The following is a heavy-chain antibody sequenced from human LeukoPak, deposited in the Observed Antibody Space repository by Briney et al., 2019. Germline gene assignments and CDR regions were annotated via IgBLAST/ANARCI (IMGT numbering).Heavy chain of an antibody. D-gene: IGHD2-15*01. CDR1: GFTFSSYS. CDR2: ISSSSSHI. Sequence: PGGSLRLSCAASGFTFSSYSMNWVRQAPGKGLEWVSSISSSSSHIYYADSVKGRFTISRDNSKNTLYLQMNSLRAEDTAVYYCARAGKLYCSGGSCYPEYFQHWGQGTLVTVSS. V-gene: IGHV3-21*04. CDR3: ARAGKLYCSGGSCYPEYFQH. J-gene: IGHJ1*01.